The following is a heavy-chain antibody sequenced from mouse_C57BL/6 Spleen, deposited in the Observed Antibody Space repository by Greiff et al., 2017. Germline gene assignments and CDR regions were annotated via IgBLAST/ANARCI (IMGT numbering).Heavy chain of an antibody. CDR2: INPYNGGT. Sequence: VQLQQSGPVLVKPGASVKMSCKASGYTFTDYYMNWVKQSHGKSLEWIGVINPYNGGTNYNQKFKGKATLTVDKSSSTAYMELNSLTSEDSAVYYCARRGTGDAMDYWGQGTSVTVSS. V-gene: IGHV1-19*01. D-gene: IGHD3-3*01. J-gene: IGHJ4*01. CDR3: ARRGTGDAMDY. CDR1: GYTFTDYY.